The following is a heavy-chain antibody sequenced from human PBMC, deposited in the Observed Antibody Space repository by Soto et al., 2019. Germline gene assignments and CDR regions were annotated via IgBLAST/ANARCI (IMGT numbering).Heavy chain of an antibody. CDR2: IHYSGSI. J-gene: IGHJ6*02. Sequence: WTWIRQSPGKGLEWIGYIHYSGSITYNPSFKSRVTISVDTSKNQFSLQLSSVTAADTAVYFCAREDDGGDRDYYGLDVWGQGTTVTVSS. CDR3: AREDDGGDRDYYGLDV. D-gene: IGHD2-21*02. V-gene: IGHV4-30-4*08.